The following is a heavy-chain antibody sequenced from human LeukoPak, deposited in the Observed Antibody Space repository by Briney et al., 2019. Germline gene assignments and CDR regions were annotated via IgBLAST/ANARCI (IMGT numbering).Heavy chain of an antibody. J-gene: IGHJ4*02. V-gene: IGHV4-34*01. CDR2: INHSGST. CDR3: ASTPYFDY. CDR1: GGSFSGYY. Sequence: PSETLSLTCAVYGGSFSGYYRSWIRQPPGKGLEWIGEINHSGSTNYNPSLKSRVTISVDTSKNQFSLKLSSVTAADTAVYYCASTPYFDYWGQGTLVTVSS.